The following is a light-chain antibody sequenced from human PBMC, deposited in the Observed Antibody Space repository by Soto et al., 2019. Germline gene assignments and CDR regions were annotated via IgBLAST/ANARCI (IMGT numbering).Light chain of an antibody. J-gene: IGKJ4*01. Sequence: DIQMTQSPSPLSASVGDRVTITCRASRSISSWLAWYRQKQGKAPKRLIYKASTLESGIPPRFIGGGSGTEFTLTISSLQPDDFATYYCQQYDIFSLTFGGGTKVEVK. CDR3: QQYDIFSLT. V-gene: IGKV1-5*03. CDR2: KAS. CDR1: RSISSW.